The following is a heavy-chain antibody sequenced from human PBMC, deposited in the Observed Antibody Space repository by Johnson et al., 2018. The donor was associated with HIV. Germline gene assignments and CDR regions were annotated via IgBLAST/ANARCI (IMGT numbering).Heavy chain of an antibody. CDR1: GFTFSSYA. CDR3: ARDDIRDGKSFDI. J-gene: IGHJ3*02. CDR2: ISVSGGST. Sequence: VQLVESGGGVVQPGRSLRLSCAASGFTFSSYAMSWVRQAPGKGLEWVSTISVSGGSTYYADSVKGRFTISRDNSKNTLYLQMNSLRAEDTAVYYCARDDIRDGKSFDIWGQGTMVTVSS. V-gene: IGHV3-23*04.